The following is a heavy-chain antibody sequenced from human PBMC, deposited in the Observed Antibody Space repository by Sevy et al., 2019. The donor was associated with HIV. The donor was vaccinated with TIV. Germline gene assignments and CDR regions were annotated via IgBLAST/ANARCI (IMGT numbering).Heavy chain of an antibody. V-gene: IGHV3-23*01. CDR1: GFTFSSYA. CDR2: IGGSADYT. J-gene: IGHJ4*02. Sequence: GGSLRLSCVTSGFTFSSYAMSWVRQTPGKGLEWVSAIGGSADYTYYADSVKGRFTISRDNSKNTLYLQMNGLRAEDTAVYYCPKSDSEYSYSGYWGQGTLVTASS. CDR3: PKSDSEYSYSGY. D-gene: IGHD5-18*01.